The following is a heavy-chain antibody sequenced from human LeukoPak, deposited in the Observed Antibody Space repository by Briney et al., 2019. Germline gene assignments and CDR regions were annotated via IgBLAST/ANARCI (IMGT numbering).Heavy chain of an antibody. V-gene: IGHV3-30*02. J-gene: IGHJ4*02. D-gene: IGHD3-22*01. CDR1: GFTFSSYG. CDR3: AKDNYYDSTLLYFFDY. Sequence: GGSLRLSCAASGFTFSSYGMHWVRQAPGKGLEWVAFIRYDGSNKYYADSVKGRFTISRDNSKNTLHLQMNSLRAEDTAVYYCAKDNYYDSTLLYFFDYWGQGTLVTVSS. CDR2: IRYDGSNK.